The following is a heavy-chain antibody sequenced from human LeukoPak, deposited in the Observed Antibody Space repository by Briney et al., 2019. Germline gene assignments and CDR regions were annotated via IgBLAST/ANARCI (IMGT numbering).Heavy chain of an antibody. CDR2: ISWNSGSI. V-gene: IGHV3-9*01. D-gene: IGHD6-6*01. J-gene: IGHJ4*02. CDR1: GFTFDDYA. CDR3: ARDGGSSPEFFDY. Sequence: GRSLRLSCAASGFTFDDYAMHWVRQAPGKGLEWVSGISWNSGSIGYADSVKGRFTISRDNAKNSLYLQMNSLRAEDTAVYYCARDGGSSPEFFDYWGQGTLVTVSS.